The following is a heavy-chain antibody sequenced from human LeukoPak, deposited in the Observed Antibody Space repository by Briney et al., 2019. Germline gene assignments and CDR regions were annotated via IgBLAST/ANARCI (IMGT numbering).Heavy chain of an antibody. J-gene: IGHJ6*02. Sequence: NPSETLSLTCAVYGGSFSGYYWSWIRQPPGKGLEWIGEINHSGSSNYNPSLKSRVTISVDTSKKQFSLKLSSVTAADTAVYYCARDSYQLPSYHLYYNGLDVWGQGTTVSVSS. CDR1: GGSFSGYY. D-gene: IGHD2-2*01. CDR2: INHSGSS. CDR3: ARDSYQLPSYHLYYNGLDV. V-gene: IGHV4-34*01.